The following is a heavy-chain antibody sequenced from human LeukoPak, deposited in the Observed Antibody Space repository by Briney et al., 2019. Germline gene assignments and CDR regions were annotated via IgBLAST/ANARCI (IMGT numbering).Heavy chain of an antibody. CDR1: GGSVNSGSYY. J-gene: IGHJ4*02. CDR3: ARAAYSGSYHSDY. V-gene: IGHV4-61*01. CDR2: IYYSGST. D-gene: IGHD1-26*01. Sequence: SETLSLTCIVSGGSVNSGSYYWNWIRQPPGKGLEWIGYIYYSGSTNHNPSLKSRVTISVDTSKNQFSLKLSSVTAADTAVYYCARAAYSGSYHSDYWGQGTLVTVSS.